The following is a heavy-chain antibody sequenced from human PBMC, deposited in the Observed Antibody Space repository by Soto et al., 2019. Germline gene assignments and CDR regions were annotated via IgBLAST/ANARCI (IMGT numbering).Heavy chain of an antibody. CDR3: ARDELEYSHYFDY. D-gene: IGHD2-21*01. Sequence: QVQLVQSGAEVKKPGSSVKVSCKASGGTFSSYVISWVRQAPGQGLEWMGGIIPNFGTANYAQKFQGRVTNTADESTKPAYMELSSLRSEDTAVYDCARDELEYSHYFDYWGQGTMVTVSS. J-gene: IGHJ4*02. CDR2: IIPNFGTA. CDR1: GGTFSSYV. V-gene: IGHV1-69*01.